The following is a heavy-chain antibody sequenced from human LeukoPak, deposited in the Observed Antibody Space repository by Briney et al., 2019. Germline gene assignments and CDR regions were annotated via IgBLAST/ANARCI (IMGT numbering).Heavy chain of an antibody. J-gene: IGHJ4*02. CDR1: GFTFSHYE. V-gene: IGHV3-48*03. CDR2: VNGGGSTM. CDR3: ARVIGYYGSGKSYYFDY. Sequence: PGGSLRLSCAASGFTFSHYEMNWVRQAPGKGLEWISFVNGGGSTMYYADPVKGRFTISRDNAKNSLYLQMHSLRAEDTAVYFCARVIGYYGSGKSYYFDYWGQGTLVTVSS. D-gene: IGHD3-10*01.